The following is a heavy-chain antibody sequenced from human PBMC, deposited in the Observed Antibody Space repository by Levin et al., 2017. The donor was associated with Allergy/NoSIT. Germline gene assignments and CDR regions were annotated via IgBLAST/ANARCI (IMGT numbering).Heavy chain of an antibody. Sequence: GGSLRLSCKASGYTFTSYDINWVRQATGQGLEWMGWMNPNSGNTGYAQKFQGRVTMTRNTSISTAYMELSSLRSEDTAVYYCARGQDSFLEWLSGYYYYGMDVWGQGTTVTVSS. V-gene: IGHV1-8*01. CDR3: ARGQDSFLEWLSGYYYYGMDV. J-gene: IGHJ6*02. CDR1: GYTFTSYD. CDR2: MNPNSGNT. D-gene: IGHD3-3*01.